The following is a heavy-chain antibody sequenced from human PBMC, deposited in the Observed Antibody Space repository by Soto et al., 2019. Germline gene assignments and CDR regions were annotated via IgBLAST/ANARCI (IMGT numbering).Heavy chain of an antibody. Sequence: GASVKVSCKASGGTFSSYTISWVRQAPGQGLEWMGRIIPILGIANYAQKFQGRVTITADKSTSTAYMELSSLRSEDTAVYYCAQRGNEGYSPAQYFQHWGQGTLVTAPQ. V-gene: IGHV1-69*02. CDR2: IIPILGIA. J-gene: IGHJ1*01. CDR1: GGTFSSYT. D-gene: IGHD2-15*01. CDR3: AQRGNEGYSPAQYFQH.